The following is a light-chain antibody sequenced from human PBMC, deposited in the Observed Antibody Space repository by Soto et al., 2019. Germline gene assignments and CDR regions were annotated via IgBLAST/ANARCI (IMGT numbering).Light chain of an antibody. CDR1: QSVGSS. CDR2: DTS. Sequence: EVVLTQSPATLSLSPGERATLSCRASQSVGSSLTWYQQKPGQAPRLLIYDTSNRATAIPARFSGSGSGTDFSLTISSLEPEDFVVYYCQQRTSWPYTFGPGTKLEI. CDR3: QQRTSWPYT. J-gene: IGKJ2*01. V-gene: IGKV3-11*01.